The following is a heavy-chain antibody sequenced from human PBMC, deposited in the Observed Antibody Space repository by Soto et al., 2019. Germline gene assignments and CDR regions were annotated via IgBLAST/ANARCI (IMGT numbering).Heavy chain of an antibody. V-gene: IGHV1-46*01. Sequence: GASVKVSCKASGYTFTSYYMHWVRQAPGQGLEWMGIINPSGGSTSYEQKFQGRVTMTRDTSTSTVYMELSSLRSEDTAVYYCARVSGGPRIAVAAPPYYFDYWGQGTLVTVLL. CDR3: ARVSGGPRIAVAAPPYYFDY. CDR1: GYTFTSYY. CDR2: INPSGGST. J-gene: IGHJ4*02. D-gene: IGHD6-19*01.